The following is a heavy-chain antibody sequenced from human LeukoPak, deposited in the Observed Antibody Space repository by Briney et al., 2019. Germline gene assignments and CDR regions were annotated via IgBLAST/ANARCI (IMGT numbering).Heavy chain of an antibody. CDR2: ISVSGENT. V-gene: IGHV3-23*01. Sequence: GGSLRLSCAASGVTFSSFAMNWVRQAPGKGLEWVSVISVSGENTYYADSVKGRFTISRDNSKNTVFLQMNSLRTEDTAVYYFARATATRSYMGVCGKGTTVIVSS. D-gene: IGHD1-26*01. CDR1: GVTFSSFA. CDR3: ARATATRSYMGV. J-gene: IGHJ6*03.